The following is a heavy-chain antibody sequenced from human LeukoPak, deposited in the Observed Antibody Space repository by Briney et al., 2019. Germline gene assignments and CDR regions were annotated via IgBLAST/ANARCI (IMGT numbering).Heavy chain of an antibody. Sequence: GGSLRLSCAASGFTFSSYSMNWVRQAPARGLEWVSSISSSSTYIYCADSVKGPFTISRDNAKNSLYLQMNSLTDDDTAVYYCARGRPNLFDYWGQGTLVTVSS. CDR1: GFTFSSYS. V-gene: IGHV3-21*01. J-gene: IGHJ4*02. CDR3: ARGRPNLFDY. D-gene: IGHD1-14*01. CDR2: ISSSSTYI.